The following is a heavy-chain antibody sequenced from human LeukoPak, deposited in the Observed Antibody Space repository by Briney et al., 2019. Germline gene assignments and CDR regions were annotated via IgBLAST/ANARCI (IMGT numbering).Heavy chain of an antibody. CDR2: INHGGST. Sequence: PSETLSLTCAVYGGSFSGYYWSWIRQPPGKGLEWIGEINHGGSTNYNPSLKSRVTISVDTSKNQFSLKLSSVTAADTAVYYCAVAGNNESDLWGRGTLVTVSS. CDR1: GGSFSGYY. D-gene: IGHD6-19*01. V-gene: IGHV4-34*01. J-gene: IGHJ2*01. CDR3: AVAGNNESDL.